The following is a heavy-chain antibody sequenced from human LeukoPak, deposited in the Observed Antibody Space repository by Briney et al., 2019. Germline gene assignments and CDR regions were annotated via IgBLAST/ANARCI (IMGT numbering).Heavy chain of an antibody. Sequence: SETLSLTCTVSGGSVYTSDYYWGWVHQPPGKGPEWIVDIFYTGKTNYNPSLKSRVSISIDTSKNQFSLKLTSVTAADTAVYYCARVFDSWGQGTLVTVSS. V-gene: IGHV4-39*07. J-gene: IGHJ4*02. CDR2: IFYTGKT. CDR3: ARVFDS. CDR1: GGSVYTSDYY.